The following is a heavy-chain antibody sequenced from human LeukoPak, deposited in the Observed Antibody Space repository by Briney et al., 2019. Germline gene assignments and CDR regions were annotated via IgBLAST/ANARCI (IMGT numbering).Heavy chain of an antibody. Sequence: SVKVSCKASGFTFTSSAVQWVRQARGQRLEWIGWIVVGSGNTNYAQKFRERVTITRDMSTSTAYMELSSLRSEDTAVYYCAADHTRLFTDGMDVWGQGTTVTVSS. D-gene: IGHD2-8*02. V-gene: IGHV1-58*01. CDR3: AADHTRLFTDGMDV. CDR1: GFTFTSSA. CDR2: IVVGSGNT. J-gene: IGHJ6*02.